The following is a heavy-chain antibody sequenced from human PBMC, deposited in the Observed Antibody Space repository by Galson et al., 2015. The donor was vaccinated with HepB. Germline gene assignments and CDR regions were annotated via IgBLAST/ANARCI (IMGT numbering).Heavy chain of an antibody. Sequence: SLRLSCAASGFAFSSYGMHWFRQAPGKGLEWVAVISYDGSNKYYADSVKGRFTISRDNSKNTLYLQMNGLRAEDTAVYYCAKDSSSSSTPDGYFDYWGQGTLVTVSS. CDR2: ISYDGSNK. D-gene: IGHD6-13*01. V-gene: IGHV3-30*18. CDR3: AKDSSSSSTPDGYFDY. J-gene: IGHJ4*02. CDR1: GFAFSSYG.